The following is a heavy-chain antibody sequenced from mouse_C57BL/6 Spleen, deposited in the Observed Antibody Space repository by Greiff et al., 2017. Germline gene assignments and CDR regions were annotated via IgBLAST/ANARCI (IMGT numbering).Heavy chain of an antibody. Sequence: QVQLQQSGAELVKPGASVKMSCKASGYTFTTYPIEWMKQNHGKSLEWIGNFHPYNDDTKYNEKFKGKATLTVEKSSSTVYLELSRLTSDDSAVYYCARRSSTMPNEDWCFDVWGTGTTVTVSS. CDR1: GYTFTTYP. CDR3: ARRSSTMPNEDWCFDV. V-gene: IGHV1-47*01. J-gene: IGHJ1*03. D-gene: IGHD2-1*01. CDR2: FHPYNDDT.